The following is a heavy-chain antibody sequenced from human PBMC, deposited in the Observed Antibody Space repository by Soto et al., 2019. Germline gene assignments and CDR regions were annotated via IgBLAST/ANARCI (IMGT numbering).Heavy chain of an antibody. V-gene: IGHV1-2*04. J-gene: IGHJ4*02. D-gene: IGHD1-1*01. CDR1: GYSFNGYS. Sequence: APVKVSSKASGYSFNGYSMHWVRQDPGQGIERKGRINPNSGGTNYAQKFQGWVTMTRDTSISTAYMELSRLRSDDTAVYYCARGSGTTGTTATLDYWGQATLVTVSS. CDR2: INPNSGGT. CDR3: ARGSGTTGTTATLDY.